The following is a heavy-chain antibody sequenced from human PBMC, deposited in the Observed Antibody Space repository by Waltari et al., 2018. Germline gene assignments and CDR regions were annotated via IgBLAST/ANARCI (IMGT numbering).Heavy chain of an antibody. CDR1: GGSISSHY. V-gene: IGHV4-59*11. CDR2: IYYSGST. CDR3: ARDHIRDSSGWYACYYGMDV. D-gene: IGHD6-19*01. Sequence: QVQLQESGPGLVKPSETLSLTCTVSGGSISSHYWSWIRQPPGKGLEWIGYIYYSGSTNYHPSLKSRVTTSVDTSKNPFSLTLSSVTAADTAVYYCARDHIRDSSGWYACYYGMDVWGQGTTVTVSS. J-gene: IGHJ6*02.